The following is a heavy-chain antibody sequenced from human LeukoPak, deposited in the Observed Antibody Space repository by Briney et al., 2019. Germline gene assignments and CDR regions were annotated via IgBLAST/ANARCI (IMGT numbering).Heavy chain of an antibody. CDR1: GYTFTGYY. Sequence: GESLKVSCKASGYTFTGYYMHWVRQAPGQGLEWMGWINPNSGGTNYAQKFQGRVTMTRDTSISTAYMELSRLRSDDTAVYYCARDRDSSSWYGFYYYYYMDVWGKGTTVTVSS. V-gene: IGHV1-2*02. D-gene: IGHD6-13*01. J-gene: IGHJ6*03. CDR3: ARDRDSSSWYGFYYYYYMDV. CDR2: INPNSGGT.